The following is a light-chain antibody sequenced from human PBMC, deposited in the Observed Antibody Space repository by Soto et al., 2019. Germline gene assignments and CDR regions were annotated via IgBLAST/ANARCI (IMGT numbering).Light chain of an antibody. J-gene: IGLJ3*02. CDR2: GNS. V-gene: IGLV1-40*01. CDR1: SSNIGAGYD. CDR3: QSYDSSLSGRGV. Sequence: QSVLTQPPSVSGAPGQRVTISCTGSSSNIGAGYDVHWYQQLPGTAPKLLIYGNSNRPSGVPDRFSGSKSGTSASLAITGLQAADEADYYCQSYDSSLSGRGVFGGGTQLTVL.